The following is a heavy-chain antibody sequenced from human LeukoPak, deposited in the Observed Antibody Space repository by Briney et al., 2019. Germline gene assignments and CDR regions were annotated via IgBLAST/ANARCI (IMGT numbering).Heavy chain of an antibody. V-gene: IGHV4-39*07. CDR1: GGSISSSSYY. CDR3: ARDQRDFLEWLTEPTPFAY. Sequence: SETLSLTCTVSGGSISSSSYYWGWIRQPPGKGLEWIGSIYYSGSTYYNPSLKSRVTISVDTSKNPFSLKLSSVTAAATAVYYCARDQRDFLEWLTEPTPFAYWGQGTLVTVSS. J-gene: IGHJ4*02. D-gene: IGHD3-3*01. CDR2: IYYSGST.